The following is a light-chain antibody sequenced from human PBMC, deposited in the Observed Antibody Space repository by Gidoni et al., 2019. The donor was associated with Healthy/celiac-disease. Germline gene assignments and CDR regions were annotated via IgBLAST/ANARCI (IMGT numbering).Light chain of an antibody. CDR2: SNN. CDR1: SSNIGSNT. V-gene: IGLV1-44*01. Sequence: SVLTPPPSASGTPGQRVTISCSGSSSNIGSNTVNWYQQLPGTAPKLLIYSNNQRPSGVPDRFSGSKSGTSASLAISGLQSEDEADYYCAAWDDSLSVVFGGGTKLTVL. CDR3: AAWDDSLSVV. J-gene: IGLJ2*01.